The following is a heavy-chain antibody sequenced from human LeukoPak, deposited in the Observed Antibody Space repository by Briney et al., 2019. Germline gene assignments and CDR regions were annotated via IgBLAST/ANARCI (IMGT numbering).Heavy chain of an antibody. CDR3: AIHNVNFYVSSGLV. D-gene: IGHD3-10*02. J-gene: IGHJ6*01. V-gene: IGHV3-23*01. CDR2: ISGSGGNT. Sequence: GGSLRLSCAASGFSFSSSAMSWVRQAPGKGLEWVSAISGSGGNTYYAGSVKGRFTIFRDNSKNMLYLQINSLRAEDTALYYCAIHNVNFYVSSGLVWGQGTTVTVSS. CDR1: GFSFSSSA.